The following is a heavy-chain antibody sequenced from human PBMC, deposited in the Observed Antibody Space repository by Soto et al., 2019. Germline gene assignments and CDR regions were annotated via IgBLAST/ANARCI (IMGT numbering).Heavy chain of an antibody. V-gene: IGHV3-53*01. CDR2: IWTSGST. CDR1: GFTFSSNN. Sequence: EVQLVESGGGLIQPGGSLRLSCEASGFTFSSNNMNWVRQAPGKGLEWVSLIWTSGSTAYADSVKGRFTISRDNSNSALYLQMSSLRAEDTAVYYCATRPLLRGAPWGQGTMVTVSS. D-gene: IGHD3-16*01. J-gene: IGHJ3*01. CDR3: ATRPLLRGAP.